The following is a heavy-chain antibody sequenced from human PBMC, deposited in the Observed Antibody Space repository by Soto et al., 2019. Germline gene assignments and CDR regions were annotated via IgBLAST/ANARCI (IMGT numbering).Heavy chain of an antibody. Sequence: GGSLRLSCAASGFTFSSYEMNWVRQAPGKGLEWASYISSSGSTIYYADSVKGRFTISRDNAKNSLYLQMNSLRAEDTAVYYCARRLAAAGIGWGKGTLVTVSS. CDR3: ARRLAAAGIG. V-gene: IGHV3-48*03. D-gene: IGHD6-13*01. J-gene: IGHJ4*02. CDR2: ISSSGSTI. CDR1: GFTFSSYE.